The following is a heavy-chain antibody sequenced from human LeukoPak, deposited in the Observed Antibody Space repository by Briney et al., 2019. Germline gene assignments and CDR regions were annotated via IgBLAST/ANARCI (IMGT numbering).Heavy chain of an antibody. J-gene: IGHJ4*02. Sequence: GGSLRLSCAASGFTFSSYGMHWVRQAPGKGLEWVAFIRYDGSNKYYADSVKGRFTISRDNSKNTLYLEMNSLRAEDTAVYYCAKDPRGYTYGQSFDYWGQGTLVTVSS. CDR2: IRYDGSNK. V-gene: IGHV3-30*02. CDR3: AKDPRGYTYGQSFDY. CDR1: GFTFSSYG. D-gene: IGHD5-18*01.